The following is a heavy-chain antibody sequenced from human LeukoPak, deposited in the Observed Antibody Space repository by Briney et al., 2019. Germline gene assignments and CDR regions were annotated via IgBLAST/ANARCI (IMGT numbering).Heavy chain of an antibody. CDR3: ARGSPRIAAAGTGRRDWLDP. D-gene: IGHD6-13*01. J-gene: IGHJ5*02. V-gene: IGHV4-30-2*01. CDR2: IYHSGST. Sequence: SETLSLTCAVSGGSISSGGYSWSWIRQPPGKGLEWIGYIYHSGSTYYNPSLKSRVTISVDRSKNQFSLKLSSVTAADTAVYYCARGSPRIAAAGTGRRDWLDPWGQGTLVTVSS. CDR1: GGSISSGGYS.